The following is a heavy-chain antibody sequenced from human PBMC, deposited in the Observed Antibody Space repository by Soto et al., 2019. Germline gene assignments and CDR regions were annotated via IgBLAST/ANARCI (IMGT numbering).Heavy chain of an antibody. D-gene: IGHD6-13*01. V-gene: IGHV4-30-2*01. CDR2: IYHSGST. CDR1: GCSISSGGYS. CDR3: ARGGQLAAHGYYYYYYGMDV. Sequence: PSETLSLPCAVSGCSISSGGYSWSWIRQPPGKGLEWIGYIYHSGSTYYNPSLKSRVTISVDRSKNQFSLKLSSVTAADTAVYYCARGGQLAAHGYYYYYYGMDVWGQGTTVTVSS. J-gene: IGHJ6*02.